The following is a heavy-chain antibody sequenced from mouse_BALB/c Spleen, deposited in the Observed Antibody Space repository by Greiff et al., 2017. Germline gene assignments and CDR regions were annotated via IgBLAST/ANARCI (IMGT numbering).Heavy chain of an antibody. CDR3: ATYRYDGEPFAY. D-gene: IGHD2-14*01. CDR2: ISSGGSYT. Sequence: EVQGVESGGDLVKPGGSLKLSCAASGFTFSSYGMSWVRQTPDKRLEWVATISSGGSYTYYPDSVKGRFTISRDNAKNTLYLQMSSLKSEDTAMYYCATYRYDGEPFAYWGQGTLVTVSA. CDR1: GFTFSSYG. J-gene: IGHJ3*01. V-gene: IGHV5-6*01.